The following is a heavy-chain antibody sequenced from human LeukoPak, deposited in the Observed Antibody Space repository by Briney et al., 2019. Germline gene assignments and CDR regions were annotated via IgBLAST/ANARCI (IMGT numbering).Heavy chain of an antibody. CDR2: ISSSGSTI. J-gene: IGHJ3*02. V-gene: IGHV3-48*03. CDR1: GFTFSSYE. Sequence: GGSLRLSCAASGFTFSSYEMNWVRQAPGKGLDWVSYISSSGSTIYYADSVKGRFTISRDNAKNSLYLQMNSLRAEDTAVYYCARDRPIVVVPAADDAFDIWGQGTMVTVSS. D-gene: IGHD2-2*01. CDR3: ARDRPIVVVPAADDAFDI.